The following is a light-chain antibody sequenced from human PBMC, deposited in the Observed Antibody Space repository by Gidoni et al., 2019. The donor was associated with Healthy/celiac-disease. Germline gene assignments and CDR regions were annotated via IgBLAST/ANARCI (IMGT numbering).Light chain of an antibody. CDR3: QQRSNWPLT. J-gene: IGKJ4*01. CDR1: QSVSSY. CDR2: DAS. Sequence: EIVLTQSPAPLSLSPGERATLSCRASQSVSSYLAGYQQKPGQAPRLLIYDASNRATGIPARFSGSGSGTDFTLTISSREPEDFAVYYCQQRSNWPLTFGGGTKVEIK. V-gene: IGKV3-11*01.